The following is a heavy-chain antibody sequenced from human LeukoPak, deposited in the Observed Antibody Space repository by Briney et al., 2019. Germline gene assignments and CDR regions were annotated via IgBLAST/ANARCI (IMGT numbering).Heavy chain of an antibody. CDR3: ARHEDESSGYLFDY. CDR1: GGSISGYY. J-gene: IGHJ4*02. V-gene: IGHV4-59*08. CDR2: IYYSGST. Sequence: SETLSLTCSVSGGSISGYYWSWIRQPPGKGLEWIGYIYYSGSTNYNPSLKSRVTISVDTSKNQLSLKLSSVTAADTAVYYCARHEDESSGYLFDYWGQGTLVTVSS. D-gene: IGHD3-22*01.